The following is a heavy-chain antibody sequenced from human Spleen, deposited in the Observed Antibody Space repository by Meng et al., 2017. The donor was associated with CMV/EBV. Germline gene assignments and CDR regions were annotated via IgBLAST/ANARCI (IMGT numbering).Heavy chain of an antibody. CDR3: ARDGHYYDSSGSSWGMDV. V-gene: IGHV1-2*02. CDR1: TFTGYY. J-gene: IGHJ6*02. Sequence: TFTGYYMHWVQQAPGQGLEWMRWINPNSGGTNYAQKFQGRVTMTRDTSISTAYMELSRLRSDDTAVYYCARDGHYYDSSGSSWGMDVWGQGTTVTVSS. D-gene: IGHD3-22*01. CDR2: INPNSGGT.